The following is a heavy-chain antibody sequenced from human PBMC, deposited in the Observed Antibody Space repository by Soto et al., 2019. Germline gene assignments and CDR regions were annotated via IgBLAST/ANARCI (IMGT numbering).Heavy chain of an antibody. CDR2: ISSSSSCI. J-gene: IGHJ6*02. CDR1: GFNFGSYS. V-gene: IGHV3-21*01. D-gene: IGHD4-17*01. CDR3: ARDQVSGDPPPYYYYGMDV. Sequence: GGSLRLSYAASGFNFGSYSMNWVRQTPGKGLEWVSSISSSSSCIYYADSVKGRFTISRDNAKNSLYLQMNSLRAEDTAVYYCARDQVSGDPPPYYYYGMDVWGQGTTVTVS.